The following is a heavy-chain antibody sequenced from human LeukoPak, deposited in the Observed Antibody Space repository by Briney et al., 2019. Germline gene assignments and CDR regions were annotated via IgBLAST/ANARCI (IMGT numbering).Heavy chain of an antibody. CDR2: ISSSGSTI. CDR1: GFTFSSYE. J-gene: IGHJ6*02. Sequence: GGSLRLSCVASGFTFSSYEMNWVRQAPGKGLEWVSYISSSGSTIYYADSVKGRFTISRDNSKNSLYLQMNSLRTEDTALYYCAKAGMGATLYYGMDVWGQGTTVTVSS. D-gene: IGHD1-26*01. CDR3: AKAGMGATLYYGMDV. V-gene: IGHV3-48*03.